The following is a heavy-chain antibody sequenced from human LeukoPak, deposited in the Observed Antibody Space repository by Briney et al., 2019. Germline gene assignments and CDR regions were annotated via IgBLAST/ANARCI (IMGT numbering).Heavy chain of an antibody. V-gene: IGHV4-59*08. Sequence: PSETLSLTCSVSGGSINSYYWSWIRQPPGKGLGWIGYIFYSGSTNYNPSLKSRVTISVDTSKNQFSLRLSSVTAADTALYYCARYNGATGAFDHWGQGTLVTVSS. CDR1: GGSINSYY. J-gene: IGHJ4*02. D-gene: IGHD5-12*01. CDR2: IFYSGST. CDR3: ARYNGATGAFDH.